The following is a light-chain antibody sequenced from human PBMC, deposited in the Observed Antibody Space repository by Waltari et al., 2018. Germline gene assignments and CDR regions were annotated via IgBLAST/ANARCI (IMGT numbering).Light chain of an antibody. CDR3: ASWDDSLNGHWV. CDR1: YSNIGSNV. Sequence: QSVLTQPPSASGTPGQRVTISCSGSYSNIGSNVVNWYQQLPGKAPKLLIYRIDRRPSGGPVRFSGSKSGSSASLAIDGLHSEDEADYYCASWDDSLNGHWVFGGGTKVTVL. CDR2: RID. V-gene: IGLV1-44*01. J-gene: IGLJ3*02.